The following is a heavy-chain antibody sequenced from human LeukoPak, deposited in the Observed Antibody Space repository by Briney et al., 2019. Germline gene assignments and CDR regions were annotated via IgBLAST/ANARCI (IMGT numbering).Heavy chain of an antibody. V-gene: IGHV3-23*01. D-gene: IGHD6-19*01. CDR2: ISGSGGST. Sequence: PGGSLRLSCAASGFTFSSYAMSWVRQAPGKGLEWVSAISGSGGSTYYADSVKGRFTISRDNSKNSLYLQMNSLRAEDTAVYYCARDLEGSGSTAAAVAGTFDYWGQGTLVTVSS. J-gene: IGHJ4*02. CDR3: ARDLEGSGSTAAAVAGTFDY. CDR1: GFTFSSYA.